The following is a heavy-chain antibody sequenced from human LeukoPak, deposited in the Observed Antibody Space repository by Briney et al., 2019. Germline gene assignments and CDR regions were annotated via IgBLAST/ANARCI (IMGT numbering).Heavy chain of an antibody. CDR1: GASISSGGYS. Sequence: SETLSLTCAVSGASISSGGYSWSWIRQPPGKGLEWIGYIYHSGSTYYNPSLKSRVTISVDRSKNQFSLKLSSVTAADTAVYYCARAPAGNLIDYWGQGTLVTVSS. CDR2: IYHSGST. V-gene: IGHV4-30-2*01. D-gene: IGHD1-1*01. CDR3: ARAPAGNLIDY. J-gene: IGHJ4*02.